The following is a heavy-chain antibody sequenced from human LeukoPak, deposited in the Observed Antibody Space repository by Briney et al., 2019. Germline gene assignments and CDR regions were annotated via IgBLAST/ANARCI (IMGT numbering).Heavy chain of an antibody. CDR2: INPNSGNT. Sequence: ASVKVSCKASGYTFTGYYMHWVRQAPGQGLEWMGWINPNSGNTNYAQKFQGRVTMTRDTSISTAYMELSRLRSDDTAVYYCAVTTVVIPLFYYWGQGTLVTVSS. D-gene: IGHD4-23*01. CDR1: GYTFTGYY. CDR3: AVTTVVIPLFYY. J-gene: IGHJ4*02. V-gene: IGHV1-2*02.